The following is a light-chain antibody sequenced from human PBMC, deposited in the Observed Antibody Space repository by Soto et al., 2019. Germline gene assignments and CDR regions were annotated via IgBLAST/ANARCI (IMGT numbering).Light chain of an antibody. V-gene: IGKV3-20*01. CDR2: GAS. J-gene: IGKJ4*01. CDR3: QQYGSSPLT. CDR1: QSVSNSY. Sequence: EIVLTQSPGTQSLSPGERATLSCRASQSVSNSYLAWYQQKPGQAPRLLISGASSRATGIPDRFSGSGSGTDFTLTISRLEPEDFAVYYCQQYGSSPLTFGGGTKVEIK.